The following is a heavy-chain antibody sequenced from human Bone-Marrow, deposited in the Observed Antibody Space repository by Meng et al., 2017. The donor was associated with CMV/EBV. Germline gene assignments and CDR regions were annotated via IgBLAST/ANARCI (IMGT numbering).Heavy chain of an antibody. J-gene: IGHJ4*02. CDR2: IYPGDSDT. Sequence: GESLKISCKGSGYSFSSYWIGWVRQMPGKGLEWMGIIYPGDSDTRYSPSFQGQVTISADKSISTAYLQWSSLKASDTAIYYCARQNWTYGHRPYYFDYWGQGALVTVSS. CDR1: GYSFSSYW. V-gene: IGHV5-51*01. CDR3: ARQNWTYGHRPYYFDY. D-gene: IGHD1-7*01.